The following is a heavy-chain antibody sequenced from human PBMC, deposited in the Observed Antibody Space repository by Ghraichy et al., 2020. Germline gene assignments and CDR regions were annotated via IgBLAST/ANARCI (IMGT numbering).Heavy chain of an antibody. CDR3: ARGSKVVRFYYYDGMDV. CDR1: GFTFSSYS. V-gene: IGHV3-48*02. J-gene: IGHJ6*02. Sequence: LSLTCVGSGFTFSSYSMNWVRQSPGKGLEWVSYITSSSRSKFYADSVKGRFTISRDKAQNSLSLQMNSLRDEDTAVYYCARGSKVVRFYYYDGMDVWGQGTTVTVSS. CDR2: ITSSSRSK. D-gene: IGHD4-23*01.